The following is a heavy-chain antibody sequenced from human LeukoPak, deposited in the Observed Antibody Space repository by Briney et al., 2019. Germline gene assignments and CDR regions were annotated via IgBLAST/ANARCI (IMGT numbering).Heavy chain of an antibody. CDR3: ARSLTGDLDWFDP. D-gene: IGHD7-27*01. J-gene: IGHJ5*02. Sequence: PGGSLRLSCAASGFTLSSDSMNWVRQAPGKGLEWVSSTSRSSRYIYYADSVKGRFTVSRDNAKNSLYLQMNSLRAEDTAVYYCARSLTGDLDWFDPWGRGTLVTVSS. V-gene: IGHV3-21*01. CDR2: TSRSSRYI. CDR1: GFTLSSDS.